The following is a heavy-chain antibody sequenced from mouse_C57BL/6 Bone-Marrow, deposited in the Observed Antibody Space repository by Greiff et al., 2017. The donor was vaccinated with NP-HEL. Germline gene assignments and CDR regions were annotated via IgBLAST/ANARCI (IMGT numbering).Heavy chain of an antibody. D-gene: IGHD2-2*01. Sequence: VQLQQSGPGLVKPSQSLSLTCSVTGYSITSGYYWNWIRQFPGNKLEWMGYISYDGSNNYNPSLKNRISITRDTSKNQFFLKLNSVTTEDTATYYCAREGSTMVTTREYYYAMDYWGQGTSVTVSS. CDR3: AREGSTMVTTREYYYAMDY. V-gene: IGHV3-6*01. CDR1: GYSITSGYY. CDR2: ISYDGSN. J-gene: IGHJ4*01.